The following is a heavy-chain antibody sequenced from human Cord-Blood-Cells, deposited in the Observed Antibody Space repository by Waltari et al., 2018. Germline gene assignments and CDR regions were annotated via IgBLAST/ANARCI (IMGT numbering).Heavy chain of an antibody. CDR1: GYTFTSYG. J-gene: IGHJ3*02. D-gene: IGHD3-3*01. CDR2: ISAYNGNT. Sequence: QVQLVQSGAEVKKPGASVKVSCKASGYTFTSYGISWVRQAPGQGLEWMGWISAYNGNTNDAQKLQGRVTMTTDTSTSTAYMGLRSLRSDDTAVYYCAGVSWLRFLEWDDIWGQGTMVTVSS. V-gene: IGHV1-18*04. CDR3: AGVSWLRFLEWDDI.